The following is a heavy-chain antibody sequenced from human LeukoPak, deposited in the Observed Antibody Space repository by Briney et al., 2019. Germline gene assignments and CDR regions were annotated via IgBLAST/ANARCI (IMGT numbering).Heavy chain of an antibody. CDR2: IHPSGTIT. Sequence: ASVKVSCKASGYIFINHYIYWVRQVPGHGPEWMGLIHPSGTITNYAQKFQGRIIMTRDASTNTVYKDLSSLRSDDTAVYYCARGSPSGYFDYWGQGTLVTVSS. CDR3: ARGSPSGYFDY. J-gene: IGHJ4*02. V-gene: IGHV1-46*01. D-gene: IGHD3-10*01. CDR1: GYIFINHY.